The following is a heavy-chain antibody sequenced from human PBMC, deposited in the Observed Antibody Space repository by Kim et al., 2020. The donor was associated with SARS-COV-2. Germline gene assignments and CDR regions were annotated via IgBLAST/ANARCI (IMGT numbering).Heavy chain of an antibody. Sequence: GGSLRLSCAASGFTFSSYAMHWVRQAPGKGLEWKAVISYDGSNKYYADSVKGRFTISRDNSKNTLYLQMNSLRAEDTAVYYCARALYSSGWPQNYGMDFWGQGTTVTVSS. CDR1: GFTFSSYA. D-gene: IGHD6-19*01. CDR3: ARALYSSGWPQNYGMDF. V-gene: IGHV3-30-3*01. J-gene: IGHJ6*02. CDR2: ISYDGSNK.